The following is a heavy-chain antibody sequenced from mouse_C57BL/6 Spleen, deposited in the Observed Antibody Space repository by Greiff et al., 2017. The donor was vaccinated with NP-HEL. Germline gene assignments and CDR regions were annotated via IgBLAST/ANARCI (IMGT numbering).Heavy chain of an antibody. CDR3: AYGSSSYWYFDV. J-gene: IGHJ1*03. V-gene: IGHV1-59*01. Sequence: QVQLQQPGAELVRPGTSVKLSCKASGYTFTSYWMHWVKQRPGQGLEWIGVIDPSDSYTNYNQTFKGKATLTVDTSSSTAYMQLSSLTSEDSAVYYCAYGSSSYWYFDVWGTGTTVTVSS. D-gene: IGHD1-1*01. CDR2: IDPSDSYT. CDR1: GYTFTSYW.